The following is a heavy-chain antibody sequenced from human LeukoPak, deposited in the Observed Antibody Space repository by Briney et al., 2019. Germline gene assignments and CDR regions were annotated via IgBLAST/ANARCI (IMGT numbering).Heavy chain of an antibody. CDR3: AGVKKFDY. CDR1: GGSISSGSYY. J-gene: IGHJ4*02. Sequence: SETLSLTWTASGGSISSGSYYWNWMRQPAGKGLEWIGRHTSGSINYNPSLKSRVTISVDTSKNQLSLMLTSVTAADTAVYYCAGVKKFDYWGQGILVTVSS. CDR2: HTSGSI. V-gene: IGHV4-61*02. D-gene: IGHD2-8*01.